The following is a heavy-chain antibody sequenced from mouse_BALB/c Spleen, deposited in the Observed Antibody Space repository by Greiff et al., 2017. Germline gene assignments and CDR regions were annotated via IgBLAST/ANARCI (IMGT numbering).Heavy chain of an antibody. CDR1: GYSITSDYA. V-gene: IGHV3-2*02. J-gene: IGHJ4*01. CDR2: ISYSGST. CDR3: ARYGYRYDVHMDY. D-gene: IGHD2-14*01. Sequence: VQLQQSGPGLVKPSQSLSLTCTVTGYSITSDYAWNWIRQFPGNKLEWMGYISYSGSTSYNPSLKSRISITRDTSKNQFFLQLNSVTTEDTATYYCARYGYRYDVHMDYWGQGTSVTVSS.